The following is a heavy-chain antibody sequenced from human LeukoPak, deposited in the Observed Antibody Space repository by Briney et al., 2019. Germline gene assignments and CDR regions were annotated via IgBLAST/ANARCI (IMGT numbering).Heavy chain of an antibody. CDR3: ARGLRFLEWLLSWFDP. CDR2: MYPNSGST. CDR1: LYTPTRYD. Sequence: ASAKDSPMASLYTPTRYDIYSGPPTTRQRVERRGRMYPNSGSTGYAQKFQGRVTMTRNTSISTAYMELSSLRSEDTAVYYCARGLRFLEWLLSWFDPWGQGTLVTVSS. J-gene: IGHJ5*02. V-gene: IGHV1-8*01. D-gene: IGHD3-3*01.